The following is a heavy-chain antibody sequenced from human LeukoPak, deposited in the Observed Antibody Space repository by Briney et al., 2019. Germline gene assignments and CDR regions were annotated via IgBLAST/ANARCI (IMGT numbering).Heavy chain of an antibody. CDR2: ISSGGSTI. D-gene: IGHD3-9*01. V-gene: IGHV3-11*04. Sequence: PGGSLRLSCAASGFTFSDYYMSWIRQAPGKGLEWVSYISSGGSTIYYADSVKGRFTISRDNAKNTLYLQMNSLRAEDTAVYYCARDMYYDILTGYFTYAFDIWGQGTMVTVSS. CDR1: GFTFSDYY. J-gene: IGHJ3*02. CDR3: ARDMYYDILTGYFTYAFDI.